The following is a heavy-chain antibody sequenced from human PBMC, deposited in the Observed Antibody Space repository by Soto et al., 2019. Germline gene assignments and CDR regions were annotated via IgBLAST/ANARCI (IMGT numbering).Heavy chain of an antibody. J-gene: IGHJ6*02. V-gene: IGHV1-69*01. D-gene: IGHD1-26*01. Sequence: QVQLVQSGAEVKKPGSSVKVSCKASGGSFNTYTISWVRQAPGQGLQWMGGIIPIFGKPTYAQAVRGRVTIAADEHTSTVYMELRSLRSEDTALYYCASLNNWSSGDGRIDVWGRGAAVIVSS. CDR2: IIPIFGKP. CDR3: ASLNNWSSGDGRIDV. CDR1: GGSFNTYT.